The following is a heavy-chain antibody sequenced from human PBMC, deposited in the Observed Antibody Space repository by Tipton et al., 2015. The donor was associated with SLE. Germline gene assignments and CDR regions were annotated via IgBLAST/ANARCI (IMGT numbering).Heavy chain of an antibody. V-gene: IGHV4-59*12. CDR3: ARGGEAVAGTSYFQH. Sequence: TLSLTCTVSGGSIRGYYWSWIRQPPGNGLEWIGCISHSGSAIYNPSLKSRVTISVDTSKNQFSLKLSSVTAADTAVYYCARGGEAVAGTSYFQHWGQGTLVTVSS. J-gene: IGHJ1*01. CDR2: ISHSGSA. D-gene: IGHD6-19*01. CDR1: GGSIRGYY.